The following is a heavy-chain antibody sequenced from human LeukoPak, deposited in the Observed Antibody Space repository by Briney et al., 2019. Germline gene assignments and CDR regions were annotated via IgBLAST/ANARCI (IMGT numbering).Heavy chain of an antibody. V-gene: IGHV3-21*01. CDR2: ISSSSSYI. J-gene: IGHJ5*02. D-gene: IGHD2-2*01. CDR1: GFTFSSYS. CDR3: ARAGDCSSTSCYLLNWFDP. Sequence: GGSLRLSCAASGFTFSSYSMNWVRQAPGKGLEWVSSISSSSSYIYYADSVKGRFTISRDNAKNSLYLQMNSLRAEDTAVYYCARAGDCSSTSCYLLNWFDPWGQGTLVTVSS.